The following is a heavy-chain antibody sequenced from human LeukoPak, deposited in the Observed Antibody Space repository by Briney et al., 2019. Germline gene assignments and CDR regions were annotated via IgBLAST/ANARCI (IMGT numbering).Heavy chain of an antibody. J-gene: IGHJ4*02. D-gene: IGHD1/OR15-1a*01. CDR1: GFTFSSYW. V-gene: IGHV3-7*01. Sequence: GSLRLSCAASGFTFSSYWMSWVRQAPGKGLEWVANIKQDGSEKYYVDSVKGRFTISRDNSQNSLYLQMNSLRAEDTAVYYCARPPVNTPNYFEYWGQGTLVTVSS. CDR2: IKQDGSEK. CDR3: ARPPVNTPNYFEY.